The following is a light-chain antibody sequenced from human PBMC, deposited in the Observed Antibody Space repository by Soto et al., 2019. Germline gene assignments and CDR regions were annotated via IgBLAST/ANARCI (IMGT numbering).Light chain of an antibody. J-gene: IGKJ4*01. V-gene: IGKV3-20*01. CDR3: QQYGSSPLT. Sequence: IVLTQSPGTLSLSPGERATLSCRASQSVFNNHIGWYQQKPGQAPRRLIFGASFRATGIPDRFSGSGSGTDFTLTISRLEPEDFAVYYCQQYGSSPLTFGGGTKVDIK. CDR1: QSVFNNH. CDR2: GAS.